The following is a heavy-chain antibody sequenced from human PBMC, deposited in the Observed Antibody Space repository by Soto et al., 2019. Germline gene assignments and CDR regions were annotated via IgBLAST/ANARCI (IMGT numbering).Heavy chain of an antibody. Sequence: PSETLSLTCTVSGGSISSYYWSWIRQPPGKGLEWIGYIYYSGSTNYNPSIKSRVTISVDTSKNQYSLKLSSVTAADTAVYYCSRDRVYSNYFRGLDYYYYYMDVWGKGTTVTVSS. J-gene: IGHJ6*03. D-gene: IGHD4-4*01. CDR1: GGSISSYY. CDR3: SRDRVYSNYFRGLDYYYYYMDV. CDR2: IYYSGST. V-gene: IGHV4-59*01.